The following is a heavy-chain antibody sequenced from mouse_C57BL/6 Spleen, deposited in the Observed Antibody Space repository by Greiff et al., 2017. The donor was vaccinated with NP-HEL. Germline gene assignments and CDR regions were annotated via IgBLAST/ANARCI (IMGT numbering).Heavy chain of an antibody. J-gene: IGHJ2*01. Sequence: VQLQESGPELVKPGASVKISCKASGYAFSSSWMNWVKQRPGKGLEWIGRIYPGDGDTNYNGKFKGKATLTADKSSSTAYMQLSSLTAEDSAVYFGASPFDYWGQGTTLTVSS. CDR2: IYPGDGDT. CDR3: ASPFDY. V-gene: IGHV1-82*01. CDR1: GYAFSSSW.